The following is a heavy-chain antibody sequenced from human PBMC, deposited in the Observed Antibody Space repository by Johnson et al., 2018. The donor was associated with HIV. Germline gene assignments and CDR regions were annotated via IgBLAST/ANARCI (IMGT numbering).Heavy chain of an antibody. J-gene: IGHJ3*01. Sequence: VQLVESGGGLVQPGGSLRLSCAASGFTFSSYWMSWVRQAPGKGLEWVANIKQEGSEKYYVDSVKGRFTISRDNAENSLYLQMNSLGGEDTAVYYCARSGYSGGFSWGQGTMVTVSS. D-gene: IGHD1-26*01. CDR1: GFTFSSYW. CDR2: IKQEGSEK. CDR3: ARSGYSGGFS. V-gene: IGHV3-7*05.